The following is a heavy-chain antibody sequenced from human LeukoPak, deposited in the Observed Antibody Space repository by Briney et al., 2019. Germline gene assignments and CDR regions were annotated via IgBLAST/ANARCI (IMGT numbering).Heavy chain of an antibody. V-gene: IGHV1-2*02. CDR2: INPNSSGT. D-gene: IGHD1-1*01. CDR1: GYTLTGYY. J-gene: IGHJ4*02. CDR3: ASRGTTGTTGNY. Sequence: VASVKVSCKASGYTLTGYYMHWVRQAPGQGLEWMGWINPNSSGTNYAQKFQGRVTLTRDTSISTAYMELTRLRFDDTAVYYCASRGTTGTTGNYWGQGTLVTVSS.